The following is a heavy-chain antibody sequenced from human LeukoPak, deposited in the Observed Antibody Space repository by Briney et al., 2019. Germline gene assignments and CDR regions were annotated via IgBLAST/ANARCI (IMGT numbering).Heavy chain of an antibody. CDR2: ISGSGSST. CDR3: AKAIAETGRWWIFDY. CDR1: GFTFSNYD. Sequence: PGGSLRLSCAASGFTFSNYDMGWVRQAPGEGLEWVSSISGSGSSTYYADSVKGRFTISRDNPKNAQYLQMSSLRAEDTAVYYCAKAIAETGRWWIFDYWGQGTLVTVSS. D-gene: IGHD6-13*01. J-gene: IGHJ4*02. V-gene: IGHV3-23*01.